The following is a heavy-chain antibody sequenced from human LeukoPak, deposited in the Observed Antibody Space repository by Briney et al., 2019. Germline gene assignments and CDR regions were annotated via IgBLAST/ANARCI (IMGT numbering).Heavy chain of an antibody. V-gene: IGHV4-4*09. Sequence: SETLSLTCTVSGGSISSYYWSWIRQPPGEGLEWIGYIYTSGSTTYNPSLKSRVTMSVDTSKNQFSLKLNSVTAADTAVYYCARVYSSSSAFDYWGQGTLVTVSS. CDR3: ARVYSSSSAFDY. J-gene: IGHJ4*02. CDR1: GGSISSYY. CDR2: IYTSGST. D-gene: IGHD6-6*01.